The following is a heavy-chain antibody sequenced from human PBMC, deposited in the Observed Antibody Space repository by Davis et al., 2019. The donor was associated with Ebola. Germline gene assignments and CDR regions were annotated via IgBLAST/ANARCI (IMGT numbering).Heavy chain of an antibody. CDR2: IKQDGSEK. V-gene: IGHV3-7*03. Sequence: PGGSLRLSCAASGFTFSSYWMSWVRQAPGKGLEWVANIKQDGSEKYYVDSVKGRFTISRDNAENSLYLQMNSLRAEDTAVYYCARVSGSYSPYVDYWGQGTLVTVSS. D-gene: IGHD1-26*01. CDR3: ARVSGSYSPYVDY. CDR1: GFTFSSYW. J-gene: IGHJ4*02.